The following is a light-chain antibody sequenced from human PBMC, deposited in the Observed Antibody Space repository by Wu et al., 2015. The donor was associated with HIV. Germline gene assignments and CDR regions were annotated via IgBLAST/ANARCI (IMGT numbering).Light chain of an antibody. Sequence: DIQMTQSPSSLSASAGDTVTITCRASQGISNSLAWYQQKPGKSPSLLLYATSTLEIGVPSRFSGSGSGTDYTLTITSLQPEDFATYYCLQYHNTPRAFAQGTKGG. CDR3: LQYHNTPRA. J-gene: IGKJ1*01. V-gene: IGKV1-NL1*01. CDR2: ATS. CDR1: QGISNS.